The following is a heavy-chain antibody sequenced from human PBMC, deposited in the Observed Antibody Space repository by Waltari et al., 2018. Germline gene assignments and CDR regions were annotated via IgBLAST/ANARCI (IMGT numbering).Heavy chain of an antibody. J-gene: IGHJ4*02. D-gene: IGHD5-12*01. V-gene: IGHV3-43*01. CDR3: AKDSGYDLFDY. CDR2: ISWDGGST. CDR1: GFTFDDYT. Sequence: EVQLVESGGVVVQPGGSLRLSCAASGFTFDDYTMHWVRQAPGKGLEWVSLISWDGGSTYYADSLKGRFTISRDNSKNSLYLQMNSLRTEDTALYYCAKDSGYDLFDYWGQGTLVTVSS.